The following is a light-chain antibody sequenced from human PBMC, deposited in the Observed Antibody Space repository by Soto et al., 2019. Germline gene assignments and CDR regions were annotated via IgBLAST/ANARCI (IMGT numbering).Light chain of an antibody. Sequence: QSVLTQPASVSGSPGQSITVSCTGTSSDIGASNFVSWYQLLPGRAPKVIIYEATNRPSGVSDRFSGSKAGNTASLTISGLQADDEAEYFCLSYKTDNTFVFGTGTKLTVL. CDR1: SSDIGASNF. J-gene: IGLJ1*01. V-gene: IGLV2-14*01. CDR3: LSYKTDNTFV. CDR2: EAT.